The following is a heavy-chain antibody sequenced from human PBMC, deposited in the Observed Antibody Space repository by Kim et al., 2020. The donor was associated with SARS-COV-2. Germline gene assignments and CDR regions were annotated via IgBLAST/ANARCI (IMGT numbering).Heavy chain of an antibody. CDR3: ARHSEQWLGINWFDP. V-gene: IGHV5-10-1*01. J-gene: IGHJ5*02. CDR1: GYSFTSYW. D-gene: IGHD6-19*01. CDR2: IDPSDSYT. Sequence: GESLKISCKGSGYSFTSYWISWVRQMPGKGLEWMGRIDPSDSYTNYSPSFQGHVTISADKSISTAYLQWSSLKASDTAMYYCARHSEQWLGINWFDPWGQGTLVTVSS.